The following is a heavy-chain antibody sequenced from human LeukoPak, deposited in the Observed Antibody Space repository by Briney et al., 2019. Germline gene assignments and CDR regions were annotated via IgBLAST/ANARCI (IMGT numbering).Heavy chain of an antibody. CDR2: ITSSSSYI. CDR3: ARDPYSGNYGAYYYYYMDV. D-gene: IGHD1-26*01. CDR1: GFTFSSYN. V-gene: IGHV3-21*06. J-gene: IGHJ6*03. Sequence: PGGSRRLSCAASGFTFSSYNMNWVRQAPGKGLEWVSSITSSSSYIYYADSVKGRFTISRDNAKNSLYLQMDSLRVEDTAEYYCARDPYSGNYGAYYYYYMDVWGKGTTVTVSS.